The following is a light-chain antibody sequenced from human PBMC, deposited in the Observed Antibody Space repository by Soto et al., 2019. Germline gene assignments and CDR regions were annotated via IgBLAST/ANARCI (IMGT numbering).Light chain of an antibody. CDR1: QSLLHSNGYNY. V-gene: IGKV4-1*01. CDR2: WAS. CDR3: QQYYVNPKT. J-gene: IGKJ1*01. Sequence: DIVMTQSPLSLPVTPGEPASISCRSSQSLLHSNGYNYLAWYQQKPGQPPKLLIYWASTRESGVPDRFSGSGSGTDFTLTISSLLAEDVAVYYCQQYYVNPKTFGQGTKVDIK.